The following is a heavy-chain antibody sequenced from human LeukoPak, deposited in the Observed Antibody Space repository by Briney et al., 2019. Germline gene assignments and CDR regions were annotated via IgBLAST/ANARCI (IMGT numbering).Heavy chain of an antibody. D-gene: IGHD1/OR15-1a*01. Sequence: PSETLSLTCTVSGGSISSSSYYWGWIRQPPGKGLEWIGSIYYSGSTYYNPSLKSRVTMSLDTSKNQFSLRLTSVTAADTAVYYCARVSGLNNFDFWGQGTLVTVSS. CDR3: ARVSGLNNFDF. J-gene: IGHJ4*02. CDR1: GGSISSSSYY. V-gene: IGHV4-39*07. CDR2: IYYSGST.